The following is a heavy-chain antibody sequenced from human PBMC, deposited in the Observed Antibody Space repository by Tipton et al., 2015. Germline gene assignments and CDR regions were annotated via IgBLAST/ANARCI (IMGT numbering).Heavy chain of an antibody. J-gene: IGHJ2*01. CDR3: AREPLPRSSYWYFDL. Sequence: RSLRLSCAASGFTIIDYAMHWVRQAPGKGLEWVSGISWNSGSIAYADSVKGRFTISRDNAKNTLYLQMNSLRAEDTAVYYCAREPLPRSSYWYFDLWGRGTLVTVSS. D-gene: IGHD2-2*01. V-gene: IGHV3-9*01. CDR2: ISWNSGSI. CDR1: GFTIIDYA.